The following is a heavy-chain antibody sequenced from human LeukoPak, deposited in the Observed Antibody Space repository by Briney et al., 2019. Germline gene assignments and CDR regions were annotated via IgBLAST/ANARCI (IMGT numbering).Heavy chain of an antibody. CDR3: ARGASRSFDS. V-gene: IGHV1-2*02. CDR1: GYTFTDYY. Sequence: ASVNVSCKASGYTFTDYYIHWVRQAPGQGLEWMGWINPNSGGTNYAQKFQGRVTMTRDTSISTAYMDLSSLRSEDTAVYFCARGASRSFDSWGQGTLVTVSS. CDR2: INPNSGGT. J-gene: IGHJ4*02.